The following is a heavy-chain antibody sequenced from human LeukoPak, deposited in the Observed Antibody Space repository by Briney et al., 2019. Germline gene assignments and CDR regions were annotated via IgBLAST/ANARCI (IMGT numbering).Heavy chain of an antibody. V-gene: IGHV1-2*02. CDR2: INPTSGAT. J-gene: IGHJ4*02. CDR1: GYTFTVYY. Sequence: ASVKVSCKPSGYTFTVYYIHWVRQAPRQGLEWVGWINPTSGATNYAQKFQGRVTMTRDTSTSTAYMELRSLRSDDTAVYYCARVAPYYDFWSGYRTPDYFDYWGQGTLVTVSS. CDR3: ARVAPYYDFWSGYRTPDYFDY. D-gene: IGHD3-3*01.